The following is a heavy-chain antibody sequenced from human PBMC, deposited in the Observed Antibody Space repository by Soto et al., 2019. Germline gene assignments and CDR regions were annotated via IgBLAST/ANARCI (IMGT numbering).Heavy chain of an antibody. CDR1: GYFFTSYG. CDR2: ISPYNGNT. J-gene: IGHJ4*02. D-gene: IGHD3-3*01. CDR3: ARDFGSDLSAPGAVFDY. Sequence: ASVKVSCKASGYFFTSYGITWVRQAPGQGLEWMGWISPYNGNTKYAQSFQGRATMTTDTSTYTAYMELRSLRSDDPAVYYCARDFGSDLSAPGAVFDYWGQGTVVTVSS. V-gene: IGHV1-18*04.